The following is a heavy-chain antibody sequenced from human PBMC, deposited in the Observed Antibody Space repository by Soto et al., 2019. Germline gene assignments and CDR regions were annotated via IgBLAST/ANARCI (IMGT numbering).Heavy chain of an antibody. CDR1: GFTFKTYG. CDR3: ARDQWRREGHFYAMAG. D-gene: IGHD6-19*01. J-gene: IGHJ6*02. CDR2: ISFGGTDK. V-gene: IGHV3-30*03. Sequence: QVQLVESGGGVVQPGRSLRLSCAASGFTFKTYGMHWVRQAPGKGREWVAVISFGGTDKYYADSVKGRFSISRDNSKSILYLQRNTLTADDTAVNYWARDQWRREGHFYAMAGWGQGPRSPSP.